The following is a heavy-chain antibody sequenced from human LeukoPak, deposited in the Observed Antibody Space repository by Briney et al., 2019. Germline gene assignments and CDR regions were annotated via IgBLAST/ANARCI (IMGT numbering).Heavy chain of an antibody. V-gene: IGHV4-34*01. CDR1: GGSLSGYY. CDR3: AREGRMSMGIEY. J-gene: IGHJ4*02. CDR2: IGHSGTT. Sequence: SETLSLTCDVYGGSLSGYYWSWIRQSPEKGLQWIGEIGHSGTTNFNPSLKSRVSMSVDTSKNQFSLKLTSVTAVDTAVYFCAREGRMSMGIEYWGQGTLVTVSS. D-gene: IGHD4/OR15-4a*01.